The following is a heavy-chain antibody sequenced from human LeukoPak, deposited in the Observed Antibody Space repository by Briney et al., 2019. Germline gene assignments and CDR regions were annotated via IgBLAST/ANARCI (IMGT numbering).Heavy chain of an antibody. CDR3: AQRGHYDYVWGSSRHYYFDY. V-gene: IGHV3-23*01. CDR2: ISAGGGST. D-gene: IGHD3-16*02. Sequence: GGSLRVSCAASGFTFSSYAMSWVRQAPGKGLEWVSGISAGGGSTYYADSVKGRFTISRDNSKNTLYLQMNSLRAEDTAVYFCAQRGHYDYVWGSSRHYYFDYWGQGTLVTVSS. CDR1: GFTFSSYA. J-gene: IGHJ4*02.